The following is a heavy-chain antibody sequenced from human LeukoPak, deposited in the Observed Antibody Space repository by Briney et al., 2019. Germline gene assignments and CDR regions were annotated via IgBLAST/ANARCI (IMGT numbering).Heavy chain of an antibody. D-gene: IGHD3-3*01. V-gene: IGHV1-2*02. J-gene: IGHJ5*02. CDR2: TNPNSGGT. CDR1: GYTFTGYY. Sequence: ASVKVSCKASGYTFTGYYMHWVRQAPGQGLEWMGWTNPNSGGTNYAQKFQGRVTMTRDTSISTAYMELSRLRSDDTAVYYCALISITIFGVVRNWFDPWGQGTLVTVSS. CDR3: ALISITIFGVVRNWFDP.